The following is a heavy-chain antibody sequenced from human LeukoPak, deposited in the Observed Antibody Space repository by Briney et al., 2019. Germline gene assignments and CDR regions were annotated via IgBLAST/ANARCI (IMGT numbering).Heavy chain of an antibody. V-gene: IGHV3-23*01. CDR2: ISDSGGST. D-gene: IGHD3-22*01. CDR3: AKDLDYYDSSGYGGIDY. CDR1: GFTFSSYA. J-gene: IGHJ4*02. Sequence: GGSLRLSCAASGFTFSSYAMSWVRQAPGKGLEWVSTISDSGGSTYYADSVKGRFTISRDNSNNTLYLQMNSLRAEDTAIYYCAKDLDYYDSSGYGGIDYWGQGTLVTVSS.